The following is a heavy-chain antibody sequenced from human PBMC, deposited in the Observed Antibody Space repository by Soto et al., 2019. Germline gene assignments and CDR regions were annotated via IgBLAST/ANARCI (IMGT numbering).Heavy chain of an antibody. J-gene: IGHJ6*02. D-gene: IGHD1-1*01. Sequence: ASVKVSCKASGYTFTSYYMHWVRQAPGQGLEWMGIINPSGGSTSYAQKFQGRVTMTRDTSTSTVYMELSSLRSEDTAVYYCARVGELERPFFGYYYYGMDVWGQGTTVTVSS. V-gene: IGHV1-46*03. CDR3: ARVGELERPFFGYYYYGMDV. CDR1: GYTFTSYY. CDR2: INPSGGST.